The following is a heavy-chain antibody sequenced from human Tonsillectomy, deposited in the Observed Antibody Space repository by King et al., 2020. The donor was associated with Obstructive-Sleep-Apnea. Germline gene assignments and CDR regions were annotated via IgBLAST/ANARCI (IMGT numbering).Heavy chain of an antibody. Sequence: QLQESGPGLVKPSETLSLTCTVSSGSISSYYWSWIRQPPGKALEWIGYMHYSGSINYNPSLKSRVTISVDTSKNQFSLKLTSVTAADTAVYYCAGYIAAAGYFDYWGQGTLVTVSS. V-gene: IGHV4-59*01. CDR1: SGSISSYY. D-gene: IGHD6-13*01. CDR3: AGYIAAAGYFDY. J-gene: IGHJ4*02. CDR2: MHYSGSI.